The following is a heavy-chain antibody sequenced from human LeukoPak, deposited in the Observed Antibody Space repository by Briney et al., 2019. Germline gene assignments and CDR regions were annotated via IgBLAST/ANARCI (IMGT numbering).Heavy chain of an antibody. V-gene: IGHV3-30*03. D-gene: IGHD1-26*01. Sequence: PGRSLRLSCAASGFTFSSYGMHWVRQAPGKGLEWVAVISYDGSNKYYADSVKGRFTISRDNSKNTLYLQMNSLRAEDTAVYYCAREVEWELLLTWYMDVWGKGTTVTVSS. CDR1: GFTFSSYG. J-gene: IGHJ6*03. CDR2: ISYDGSNK. CDR3: AREVEWELLLTWYMDV.